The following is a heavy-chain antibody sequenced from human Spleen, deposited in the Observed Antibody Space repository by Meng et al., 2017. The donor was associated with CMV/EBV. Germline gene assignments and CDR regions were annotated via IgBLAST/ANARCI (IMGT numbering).Heavy chain of an antibody. J-gene: IGHJ4*02. CDR1: GGTFSSYA. D-gene: IGHD6-13*01. Sequence: SVKVSRKASGGTFSSYAISWVRQAPGQGLEWLGGIIPILGIANYAQKFQGRVTITADKSTSTAYMELSSLRSEDTAVYYCARDIAAAQYYFDYWGQGTLVTVSS. CDR3: ARDIAAAQYYFDY. CDR2: IIPILGIA. V-gene: IGHV1-69*10.